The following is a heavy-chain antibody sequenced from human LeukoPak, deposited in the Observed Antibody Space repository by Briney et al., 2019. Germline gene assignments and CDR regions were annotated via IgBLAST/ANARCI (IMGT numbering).Heavy chain of an antibody. V-gene: IGHV1-24*01. CDR2: FDPEDGET. J-gene: IGHJ5*02. D-gene: IGHD6-19*01. CDR1: GGTFSSYA. CDR3: ATEAKAVAGSGFDP. Sequence: ASVKVSCKASGGTFSSYAISWVRQAPGQGLEWMGGFDPEDGETIYAQKFQGRVTMTEDTSTDTAYMELSSLRSEDTAVYYCATEAKAVAGSGFDPWGQGTLVTVSS.